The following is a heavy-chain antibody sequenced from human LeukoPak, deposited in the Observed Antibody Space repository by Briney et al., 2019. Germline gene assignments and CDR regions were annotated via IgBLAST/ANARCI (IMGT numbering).Heavy chain of an antibody. CDR2: ISGSGGST. CDR3: AKDIEPTTDSGWFDP. Sequence: GGSLRLSCAASGFTFSSYAMSWVRQAPGKGLEWVSAISGSGGSTYYADSVKGRFTISRDNSKNTLYLQMNSLRAEDTAVYYCAKDIEPTTDSGWFDPWGQGTLVTVSS. V-gene: IGHV3-23*01. J-gene: IGHJ5*02. CDR1: GFTFSSYA. D-gene: IGHD4-17*01.